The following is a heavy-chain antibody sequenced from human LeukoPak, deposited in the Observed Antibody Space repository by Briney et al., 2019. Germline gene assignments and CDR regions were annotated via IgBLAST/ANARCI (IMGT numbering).Heavy chain of an antibody. V-gene: IGHV4-39*01. J-gene: IGHJ4*02. CDR3: ARLTESLRGVGATRAVSFDY. CDR1: GGSISSSSYY. D-gene: IGHD1-26*01. Sequence: PSETLSLICTVSGGSISSSSYYWGWIRQPPGKGLEWIGSIYYSGSTYYNPSLKSRVTISVDTSKNQFSLKLSSVTAADTAVYYCARLTESLRGVGATRAVSFDYWGQGTLVTVSS. CDR2: IYYSGST.